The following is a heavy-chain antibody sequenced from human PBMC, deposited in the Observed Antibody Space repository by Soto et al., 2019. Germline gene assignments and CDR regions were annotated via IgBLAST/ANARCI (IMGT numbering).Heavy chain of an antibody. Sequence: PGGSLRLSCAASGFTVSSNYMSWVRQAPGKGLEWVSVIYSGGSTYYADSVKGRFTISRDNSKNTLYLQMNSLRAEDTAVYYCARELRTEDIVVVPAAISPWFDPWGQGTLVTVSS. CDR3: ARELRTEDIVVVPAAISPWFDP. J-gene: IGHJ5*02. D-gene: IGHD2-2*01. CDR2: IYSGGST. V-gene: IGHV3-53*01. CDR1: GFTVSSNY.